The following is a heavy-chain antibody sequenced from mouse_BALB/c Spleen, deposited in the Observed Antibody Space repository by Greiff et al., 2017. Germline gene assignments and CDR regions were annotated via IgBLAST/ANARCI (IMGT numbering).Heavy chain of an antibody. D-gene: IGHD2-10*02. CDR1: GFTFSNYW. CDR3: SVWYLYAMDY. CDR2: IRLKSNNYAT. Sequence: EVKLVESGGGLVQPGGSMKLSCVASGFTFSNYWMNWVRQSPEKGLEWVAEIRLKSNNYATHYAESVKGRFTISRDDSKSSVYLQMNNLRAEDTGIYYCSVWYLYAMDYWGQGTSVTVSS. V-gene: IGHV6-6*02. J-gene: IGHJ4*01.